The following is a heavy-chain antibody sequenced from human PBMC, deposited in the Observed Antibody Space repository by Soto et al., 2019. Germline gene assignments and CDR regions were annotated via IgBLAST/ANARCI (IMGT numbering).Heavy chain of an antibody. V-gene: IGHV1-18*04. D-gene: IGHD5-18*01. CDR3: ARDYNVDTAMVHTPMDY. J-gene: IGHJ4*02. Sequence: ASVKVSCKASGYTFTSYGISWVRQAPGQGLEWMGWIGAYNGNTNYAQKLQGRVTMTTDTSTSTAYMKLRSLRSDDTAVYYCARDYNVDTAMVHTPMDYWGQGTLVTVSS. CDR2: IGAYNGNT. CDR1: GYTFTSYG.